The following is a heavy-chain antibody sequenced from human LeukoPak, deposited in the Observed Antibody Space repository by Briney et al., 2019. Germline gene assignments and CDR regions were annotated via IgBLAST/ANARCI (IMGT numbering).Heavy chain of an antibody. J-gene: IGHJ4*02. CDR1: GFTFSSYA. V-gene: IGHV3-23*01. D-gene: IGHD1-1*01. CDR3: AKGNAVRTFDY. CDR2: ISGSGGST. Sequence: GGSLRLSCAASGFTFSSYAMSWVRQAPGKGLEWVSGISGSGGSTYHADSVKGRFTISRDNSKNTLYLQMNSQRAEDTAVYYCAKGNAVRTFDYWGQGTLVTVSS.